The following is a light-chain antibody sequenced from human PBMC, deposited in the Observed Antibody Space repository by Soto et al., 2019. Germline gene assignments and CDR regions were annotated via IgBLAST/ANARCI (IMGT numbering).Light chain of an antibody. CDR3: QHTFNSPPWT. CDR2: AAS. CDR1: QTGDSRY. V-gene: IGKV3D-20*02. Sequence: EIVLTQSPGTLSLSPGETATLSCRARQTGDSRYLAWYQQKRGQAPRLLIYAASSRATGVPDRFSGSGSGTDFTLTISSLQSEDFASYFCQHTFNSPPWTFGQGTKVDI. J-gene: IGKJ1*01.